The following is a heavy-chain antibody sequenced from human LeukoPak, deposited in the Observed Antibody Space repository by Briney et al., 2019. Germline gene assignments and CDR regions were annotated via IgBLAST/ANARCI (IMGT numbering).Heavy chain of an antibody. D-gene: IGHD1-14*01. J-gene: IGHJ4*02. CDR2: IKGSDK. CDR1: RFTFSNYW. V-gene: IGHV3-7*01. CDR3: ARDVDRNYDL. Sequence: GGSLRLSCVGSRFTFSNYWMNWVRQAPGKGLEWVANIKGSDKGHVDSVKGRFSVSRDDARNSLYLQMDSLRAEDTAVYYCARDVDRNYDLWGQGTVVRVSS.